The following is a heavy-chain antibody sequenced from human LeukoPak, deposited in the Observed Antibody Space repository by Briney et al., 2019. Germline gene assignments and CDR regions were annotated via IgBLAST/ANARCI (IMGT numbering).Heavy chain of an antibody. CDR3: ARHMSPGRFGELTRAFFDN. J-gene: IGHJ4*02. Sequence: PSETLSLTCTVSGGSISSGGYYWSWIRQPPGKGLEWIGYIYHSGSTYYNPSLKSRVTISVDRSKNQFSLKLSSVTAADTAVYYCARHMSPGRFGELTRAFFDNWGQGTLVTVSS. D-gene: IGHD3-10*01. CDR2: IYHSGST. V-gene: IGHV4-30-2*01. CDR1: GGSISSGGYY.